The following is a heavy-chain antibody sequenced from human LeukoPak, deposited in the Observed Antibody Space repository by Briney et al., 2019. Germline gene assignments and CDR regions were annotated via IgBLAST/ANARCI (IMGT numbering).Heavy chain of an antibody. Sequence: ASVKVSYKASGYTFTGYYMHWVRQAPGQGLEWMGWINPNSGGTNYAQKFRGRVTMTRDTSISTAYMELSRLRSDDTAVYYCAREWVIVGATRDAFDIWGQGTMVTVSS. J-gene: IGHJ3*02. D-gene: IGHD1-26*01. CDR3: AREWVIVGATRDAFDI. CDR1: GYTFTGYY. V-gene: IGHV1-2*02. CDR2: INPNSGGT.